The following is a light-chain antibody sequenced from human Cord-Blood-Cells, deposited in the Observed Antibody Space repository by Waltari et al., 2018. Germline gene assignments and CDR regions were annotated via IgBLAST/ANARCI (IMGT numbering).Light chain of an antibody. CDR1: SSDGGGYNY. CDR2: DVS. V-gene: IGLV2-14*01. Sequence: QSALTQPASVSGSPGQSITISCPGTSSDGGGYNYGSWYQQHPGKAPKHMLYDVSNRPSGVSNRFSGSKSGNTASLTISGLQAEDEADYYCSSYTSSSTLEFGGGTKLTVL. J-gene: IGLJ3*02. CDR3: SSYTSSSTLE.